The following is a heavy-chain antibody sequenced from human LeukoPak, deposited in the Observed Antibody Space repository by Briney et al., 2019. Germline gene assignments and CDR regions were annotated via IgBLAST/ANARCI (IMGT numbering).Heavy chain of an antibody. V-gene: IGHV4-39*02. D-gene: IGHD6-13*01. CDR2: IYYSGST. Sequence: SETLSLTCTVSGGSISSSGYYWGWIRQPPGKGLEWIGSIYYSGSTYCNPSLKSRVTISVDTSKNQFSLKLSSVTAADTAVYYCAREALSSSWRPVDYWGQGTLVTVSS. J-gene: IGHJ4*02. CDR1: GGSISSSGYY. CDR3: AREALSSSWRPVDY.